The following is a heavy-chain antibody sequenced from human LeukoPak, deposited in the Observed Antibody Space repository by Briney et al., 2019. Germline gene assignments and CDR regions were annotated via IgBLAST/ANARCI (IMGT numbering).Heavy chain of an antibody. J-gene: IGHJ4*02. CDR2: ISWNSGSI. CDR3: AKGGRATVTTPYYFDY. Sequence: GRSLRLSCAASGFTFDDYAMHWVRQAPGKGLEWVSGISWNSGSIGYADSVEGRFTISRDNAKNSLYLQMNSLRAEDMALYYCAKGGRATVTTPYYFDYWGQGTLVTVSS. CDR1: GFTFDDYA. D-gene: IGHD4-17*01. V-gene: IGHV3-9*03.